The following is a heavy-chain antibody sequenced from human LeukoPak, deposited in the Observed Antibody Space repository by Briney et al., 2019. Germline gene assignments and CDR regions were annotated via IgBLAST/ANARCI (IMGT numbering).Heavy chain of an antibody. CDR3: ARPDSTTIFGVAGDAFDI. CDR2: IYPGDSDT. V-gene: IGHV5-51*01. CDR1: GYSFTSYW. Sequence: GESLKISCKGSGYSFTSYWIGWVRQMPGKGLEWMGIIYPGDSDTRYSPSFQGQVTISADKSISTAYLQWSSLKASDTAMYYCARPDSTTIFGVAGDAFDIWGQGTMVTVSS. D-gene: IGHD3-3*01. J-gene: IGHJ3*02.